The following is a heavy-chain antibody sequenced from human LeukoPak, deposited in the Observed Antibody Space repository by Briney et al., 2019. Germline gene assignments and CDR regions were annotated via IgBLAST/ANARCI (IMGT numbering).Heavy chain of an antibody. D-gene: IGHD6-19*01. V-gene: IGHV3-21*01. CDR1: GLTVSSNY. J-gene: IGHJ4*02. CDR3: AKGKDSLAGATNDY. CDR2: ISSSGTYK. Sequence: GGSLRLSCAASGLTVSSNYMSWVRQAPGKGLEWVSSISSSGTYKYYADSVKGRFTISRDNAKNSLYLQMNSLRAEDTAVYYCAKGKDSLAGATNDYWGQGTLVTVSS.